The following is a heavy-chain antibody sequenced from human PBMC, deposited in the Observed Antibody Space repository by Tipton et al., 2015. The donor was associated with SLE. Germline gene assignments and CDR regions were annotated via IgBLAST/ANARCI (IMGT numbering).Heavy chain of an antibody. CDR2: IYSGGST. J-gene: IGHJ6*03. V-gene: IGHV3-53*01. CDR1: GFTVSSNY. D-gene: IGHD6-6*01. Sequence: SLRLSCAASGFTVSSNYLSWVRQAPGKGLEWVSLIYSGGSTYYADSVRGRFTISRDNSKNTLYLQMTSLRAEDTAVYYCARVWEYTNPPGAYYYYYMDVWGKGTTVTVS. CDR3: ARVWEYTNPPGAYYYYYMDV.